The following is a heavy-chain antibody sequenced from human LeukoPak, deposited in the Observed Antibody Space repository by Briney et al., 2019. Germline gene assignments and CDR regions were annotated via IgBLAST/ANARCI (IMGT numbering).Heavy chain of an antibody. CDR2: INWNGGST. J-gene: IGHJ4*02. D-gene: IGHD6-19*01. CDR3: ARDTGYSSGVDY. CDR1: GFTFDDYG. V-gene: IGHV3-20*04. Sequence: GGSLRLSCAASGFTFDDYGMSWVRQAPGKGLEWVSGINWNGGSTGYADSVKGRFTISRDNAKNSLYLQMNSLRAEDTAVYYCARDTGYSSGVDYWGQGTLVTVSS.